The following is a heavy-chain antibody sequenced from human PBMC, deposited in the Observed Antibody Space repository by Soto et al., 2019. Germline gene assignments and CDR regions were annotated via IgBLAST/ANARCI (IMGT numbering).Heavy chain of an antibody. J-gene: IGHJ4*02. V-gene: IGHV3-30*02. CDR3: AKARVRIVGANSFDY. D-gene: IGHD1-26*01. CDR2: IPDDGDKR. CDR1: GFTFSNYG. Sequence: GSLRLSCVGSGFTFSNYGVHWVRQPPGKGLEWVALIPDDGDKRYYADSVRGRLIISRDNSKDTLYLQMNSLGPDDTAVYFCAKARVRIVGANSFDYWGQGTPVTVSS.